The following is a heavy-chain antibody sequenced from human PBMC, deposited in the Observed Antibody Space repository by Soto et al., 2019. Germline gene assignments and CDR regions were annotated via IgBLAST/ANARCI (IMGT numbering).Heavy chain of an antibody. Sequence: TLSLTCTVSGGSISSSSYYWGWIRQPPGKGLEWIGSIYYSGSTYYNPSLKSRVTISVDTSKNQFSLKLSSVTAADTAVYYCAGEIMVTTTYWFDPWGQGTLVTVSS. D-gene: IGHD4-17*01. V-gene: IGHV4-39*01. CDR3: AGEIMVTTTYWFDP. CDR2: IYYSGST. J-gene: IGHJ5*02. CDR1: GGSISSSSYY.